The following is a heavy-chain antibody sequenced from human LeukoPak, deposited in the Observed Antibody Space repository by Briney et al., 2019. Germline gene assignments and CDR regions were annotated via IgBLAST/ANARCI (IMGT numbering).Heavy chain of an antibody. CDR3: ARLGGYSSSSGWFDP. D-gene: IGHD6-13*01. CDR2: IYTSGST. V-gene: IGHV4-4*07. CDR1: GGSISSFY. J-gene: IGHJ5*02. Sequence: SETLSLTCTVSGGSISSFYWSWIRQPAGKGLEWIGRIYTSGSTNYNPSLKSRVTMSVDTSKNQFSLKLSSVTAADTAVYYCARLGGYSSSSGWFDPWGQGTLVTVSS.